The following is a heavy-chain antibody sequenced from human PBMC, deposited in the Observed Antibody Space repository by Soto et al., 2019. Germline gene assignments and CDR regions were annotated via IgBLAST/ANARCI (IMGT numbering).Heavy chain of an antibody. CDR2: INPNSGDT. CDR1: GYTFTGYY. V-gene: IGHV1-2*04. J-gene: IGHJ3*02. Sequence: QVQLVQSGAEVKKPGASVKVSCKASGYTFTGYYMHWVRQAPGQGLEWMGWINPNSGDTNYAQKFQGWVTMTRDTSISTAYMELSRLRSDDTAVYYCARGGIVVVPAAIPAFDIWGQGTMVTVSS. CDR3: ARGGIVVVPAAIPAFDI. D-gene: IGHD2-2*01.